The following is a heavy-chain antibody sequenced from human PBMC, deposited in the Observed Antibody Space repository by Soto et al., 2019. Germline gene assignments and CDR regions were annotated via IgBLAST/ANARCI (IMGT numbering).Heavy chain of an antibody. Sequence: QVQLVESGGGVVQPGRSLRLSCAASGFTFSSYGMHWVRQAPGKGLEWVAVIWYDGSNKYYVDSVKGRFTISRDNSKNTLYLQMNSLRAEDTAVYYCARDIPLPAAINLSHGFDYWGQGTLVTVSS. CDR1: GFTFSSYG. J-gene: IGHJ4*02. D-gene: IGHD2-2*02. CDR3: ARDIPLPAAINLSHGFDY. V-gene: IGHV3-33*01. CDR2: IWYDGSNK.